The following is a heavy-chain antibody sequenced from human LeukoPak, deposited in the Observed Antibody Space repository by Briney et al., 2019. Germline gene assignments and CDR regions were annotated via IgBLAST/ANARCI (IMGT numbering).Heavy chain of an antibody. J-gene: IGHJ6*04. D-gene: IGHD5-18*01. V-gene: IGHV3-21*01. CDR2: ISGSNNYT. Sequence: GGSLRLSCAASGFTFSSYIMNWVRQAPGKGLEWVSSISGSNNYTYYADSVKGRFTISRDNAKNSLYLQMNSLRADDTAVYYCARGYTHGLDVWGEGTTVTASS. CDR1: GFTFSSYI. CDR3: ARGYTHGLDV.